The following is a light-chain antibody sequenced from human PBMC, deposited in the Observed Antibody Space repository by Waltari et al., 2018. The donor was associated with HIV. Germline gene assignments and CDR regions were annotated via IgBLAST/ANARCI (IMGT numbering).Light chain of an antibody. J-gene: IGKJ1*01. Sequence: DIQMTQSPSTLSASVGAIVTITCRATQSISRWLAWYQQKPGKAPKLLIYKASTLHTGVPSRFSGSGSGTEFTLSIDSLQPDDFATYYCQQYDSSLTFGQGTKVDI. CDR3: QQYDSSLT. CDR2: KAS. CDR1: QSISRW. V-gene: IGKV1-5*03.